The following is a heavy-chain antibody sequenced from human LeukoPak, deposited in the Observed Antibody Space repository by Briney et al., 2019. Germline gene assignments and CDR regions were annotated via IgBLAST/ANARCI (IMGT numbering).Heavy chain of an antibody. Sequence: PGGSLRLSCAASGFTLRSYTMNWVRQAPGKGLEWVSVIYSGGSTYYADSVKGRFTISRDNSKNTLYLQMNSLRAEDTAVYYCARDQRAGTTQHWFDPWGQGTLVTVSS. CDR2: IYSGGST. CDR1: GFTLRSYT. V-gene: IGHV3-53*01. J-gene: IGHJ5*02. CDR3: ARDQRAGTTQHWFDP. D-gene: IGHD1-7*01.